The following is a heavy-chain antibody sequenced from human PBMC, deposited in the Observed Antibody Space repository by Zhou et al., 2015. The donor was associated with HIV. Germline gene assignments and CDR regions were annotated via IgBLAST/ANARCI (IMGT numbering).Heavy chain of an antibody. V-gene: IGHV1-69*01. CDR3: ARDRGSGRATTLPDAFDI. CDR2: IIPIFGTA. D-gene: IGHD5-24*01. J-gene: IGHJ3*02. CDR1: GGSFSDHR. Sequence: QVQLVQSGAEVKKPGSSVRVSCKSSGGSFSDHRISWVRQAPGQGLEWMGGIIPIFGTANYAQKFQGRVTITADESTSTAYMELSSLRSEDTAVYYCARDRGSGRATTLPDAFDIWGQGTMVTVSS.